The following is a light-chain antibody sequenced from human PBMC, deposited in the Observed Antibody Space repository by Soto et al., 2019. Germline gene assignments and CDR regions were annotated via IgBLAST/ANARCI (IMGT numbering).Light chain of an antibody. J-gene: IGKJ2*01. CDR1: QSLSDRY. CDR2: GAS. CDR3: QQYSASLYT. Sequence: EIVLTQSPGILSLSPGEGASLFCRASQSLSDRYLSWYQHKPGQSPRLLIYGASTRVPGTPARFSGSGSGTDYILTITRLEPEDFAVYYCQQYSASLYTFGQGTRLEIK. V-gene: IGKV3-20*01.